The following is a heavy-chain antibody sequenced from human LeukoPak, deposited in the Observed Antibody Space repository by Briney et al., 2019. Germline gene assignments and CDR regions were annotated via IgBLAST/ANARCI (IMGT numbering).Heavy chain of an antibody. CDR3: AKYCSGGSCYSHDY. J-gene: IGHJ4*02. V-gene: IGHV3-23*01. CDR1: GFTFSSYA. Sequence: GGSLRLSCVASGFTFSSYAMTWVRQAPGKGLEWVSSIRGSGSSTYYADSVKGRFTISRDNSKNTLYLQMNSLRAEDTAVYYCAKYCSGGSCYSHDYWGQGTLVTVSS. D-gene: IGHD2-15*01. CDR2: IRGSGSST.